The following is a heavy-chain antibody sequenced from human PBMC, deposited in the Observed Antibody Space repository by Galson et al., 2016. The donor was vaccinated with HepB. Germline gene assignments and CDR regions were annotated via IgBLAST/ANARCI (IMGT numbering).Heavy chain of an antibody. CDR2: VSFDGKSK. CDR3: TKDRVPLNSHSYYYGMYV. CDR1: GFTFRTYS. V-gene: IGHV3-30*04. D-gene: IGHD2-21*01. J-gene: IGHJ6*02. Sequence: SLRLSCAPSGFTFRTYSMHWVRQAPGKGLEWVALVSFDGKSKFYADSVKGRFTISRDNSKNTLYLQMNSLRAEDTAVYYCTKDRVPLNSHSYYYGMYVWGQGTTVTVSS.